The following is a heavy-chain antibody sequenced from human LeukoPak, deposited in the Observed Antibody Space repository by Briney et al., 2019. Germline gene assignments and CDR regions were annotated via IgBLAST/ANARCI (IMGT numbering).Heavy chain of an antibody. D-gene: IGHD6-19*01. CDR2: ISGSGDST. CDR1: GFTFSSYA. J-gene: IGHJ4*02. V-gene: IGHV3-23*01. Sequence: GGSLRLSCAASGFTFSSYAMSWVRQAPGKGLEWVSAISGSGDSTYYGDSVKGRFTISRDNSKNTLYLQMNSLRAEDAAVYYCAREAVARSFDYWGQGTLVTVSS. CDR3: AREAVARSFDY.